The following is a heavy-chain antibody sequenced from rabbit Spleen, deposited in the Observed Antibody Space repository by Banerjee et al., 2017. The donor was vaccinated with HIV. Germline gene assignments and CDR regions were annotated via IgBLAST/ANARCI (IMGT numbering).Heavy chain of an antibody. CDR1: GFDFSNTAV. CDR2: INAITGIA. CDR3: ARDAGSYPYIDVYFNL. D-gene: IGHD4-2*01. J-gene: IGHJ4*01. V-gene: IGHV1S45*01. Sequence: QQQLVESGGGLVKPGASLTLTCKASGFDFSNTAVMCWVRQAPGKGLEWIACINAITGIAVYASWVNGRFTISRTSSTTVTLQMTSLTAADTATYFCARDAGSYPYIDVYFNLWGPGTLVTVS.